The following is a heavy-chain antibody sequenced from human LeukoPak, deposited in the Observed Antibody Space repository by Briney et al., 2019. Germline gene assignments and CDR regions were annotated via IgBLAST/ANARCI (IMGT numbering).Heavy chain of an antibody. CDR2: ISGGGGST. V-gene: IGHV3-23*01. CDR3: AKAPTYYHDSSGYYFDY. J-gene: IGHJ4*02. D-gene: IGHD3-22*01. Sequence: PGGSLRLSCAASGFTFSSYAMSWVRQAPGKGLEWVSAISGGGGSTFYADSVKGRFTMSRDNSKNTLYLEMNSLRAEDTAVYYCAKAPTYYHDSSGYYFDYWGQGTLVTVSS. CDR1: GFTFSSYA.